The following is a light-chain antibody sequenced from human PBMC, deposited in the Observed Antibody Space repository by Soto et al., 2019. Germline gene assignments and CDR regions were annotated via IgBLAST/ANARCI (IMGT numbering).Light chain of an antibody. CDR1: QGISSY. CDR3: QQYNSYWT. Sequence: DIQLTQSPSFLSASVGDRVTITCRASQGISSYLAWYQQKPGKAPKLLIYDASSLESGVPSRFSGSGSGTEFTLTISSLQPDDFATYYCQQYNSYWTFSQGTKVDIK. J-gene: IGKJ1*01. CDR2: DAS. V-gene: IGKV1-9*01.